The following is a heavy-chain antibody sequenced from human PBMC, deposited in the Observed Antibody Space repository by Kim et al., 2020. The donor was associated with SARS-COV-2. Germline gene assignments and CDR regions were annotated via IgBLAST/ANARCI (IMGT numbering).Heavy chain of an antibody. CDR3: ARDGLRYFDWSTLNWFDP. J-gene: IGHJ5*02. V-gene: IGHV1-18*01. D-gene: IGHD3-9*01. Sequence: ASVKVSCKASGYTFTSYGISWVRQAPGQGLEWMGWISAYNGNTNYAQKLQGRVTMTTDTSTSTAYMELRSLRSDDTAVYYCARDGLRYFDWSTLNWFDPWGQGTLVTVSS. CDR2: ISAYNGNT. CDR1: GYTFTSYG.